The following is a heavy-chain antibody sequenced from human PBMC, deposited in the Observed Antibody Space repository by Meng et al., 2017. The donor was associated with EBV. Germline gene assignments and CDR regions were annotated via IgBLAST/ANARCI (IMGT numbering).Heavy chain of an antibody. J-gene: IGHJ5*02. CDR2: MNPNSGNT. V-gene: IGHV1-8*01. D-gene: IGHD3-22*01. Sequence: QRQLVQSGAEVKKPGASVKVSCKASGYTSTSYVINWVRQATGQGLEWMGWMNPNSGNTGYAQKFQGRVTMTRNTSISTAYMELSSLRSEDTAVYYCARGPYYYDSSGYYYGEFDPWGQGTLVTVSS. CDR3: ARGPYYYDSSGYYYGEFDP. CDR1: GYTSTSYV.